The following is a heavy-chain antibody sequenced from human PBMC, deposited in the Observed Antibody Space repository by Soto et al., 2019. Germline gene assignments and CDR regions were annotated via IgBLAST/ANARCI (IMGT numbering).Heavy chain of an antibody. D-gene: IGHD3-10*01. V-gene: IGHV3-66*04. CDR3: ARRHYYGSD. Sequence: EVQLVESGGGLVQPGGSLRLSCAASGFTVSNNNMYWVRQAPGKGLECVSILYGGGTTNYAVSVMGRFIISRDNSKNTLYLQMTSLRDEDTAVYYCARRHYYGSDWGQGSLVTVSS. CDR1: GFTVSNNN. J-gene: IGHJ4*02. CDR2: LYGGGTT.